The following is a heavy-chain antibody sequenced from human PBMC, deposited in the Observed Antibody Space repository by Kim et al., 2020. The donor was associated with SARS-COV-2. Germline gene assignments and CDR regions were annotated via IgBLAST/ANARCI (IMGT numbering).Heavy chain of an antibody. CDR1: GFTFSSYG. J-gene: IGHJ3*02. CDR3: ARDQYSSGSAFDI. D-gene: IGHD6-19*01. V-gene: IGHV3-33*01. Sequence: GGSLRLSCAASGFTFSSYGMHWVRQAPGKGLEWVAVIWYDGSNKYYADSVKGRFTISRDNSKNTLYLQMNSLRAEDTAVYYCARDQYSSGSAFDIWGQGTMVTVSS. CDR2: IWYDGSNK.